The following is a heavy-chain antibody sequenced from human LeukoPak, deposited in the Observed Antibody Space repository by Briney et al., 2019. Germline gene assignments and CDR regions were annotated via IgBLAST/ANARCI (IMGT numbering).Heavy chain of an antibody. V-gene: IGHV4-34*01. Sequence: SETLSLTCAVYGGSFSGYYWSWTRQPPGKGLEWIGEINHSGSTNYNPSLKSRVTISVDTSKNQFSLKLSSVTAADTAVYYCARAKATMVRGGGDYWGQGTLVTVSS. CDR2: INHSGST. J-gene: IGHJ4*02. CDR3: ARAKATMVRGGGDY. CDR1: GGSFSGYY. D-gene: IGHD3-10*01.